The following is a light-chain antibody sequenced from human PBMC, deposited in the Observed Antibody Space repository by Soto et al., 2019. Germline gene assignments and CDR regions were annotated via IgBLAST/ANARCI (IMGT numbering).Light chain of an antibody. CDR2: GAS. V-gene: IGKV3-20*01. J-gene: IGKJ1*01. Sequence: EIVLTQSPGTLSLSPGERATLSCRARQSVSSSYLAWYQQKPGQAPRLLIYGASSRATGIPDRFSGSGSGTDFTLTISRLEPEDLAEYYCQQYGSSPRTFGQGTKVDSK. CDR1: QSVSSSY. CDR3: QQYGSSPRT.